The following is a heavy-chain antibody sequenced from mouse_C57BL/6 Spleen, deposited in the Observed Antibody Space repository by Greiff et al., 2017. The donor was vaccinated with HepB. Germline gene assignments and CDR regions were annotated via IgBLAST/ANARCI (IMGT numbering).Heavy chain of an antibody. CDR3: ARSLLRPLDY. J-gene: IGHJ2*01. Sequence: VKLMESGAELVRPGTSVKVSCKASGYAFTNYLIEWVKQRPGQGLEWIGVINPGSGGTNYNEKFKGKATLTADKSSSTAYMQLSSLTSEDSAVYFCARSLLRPLDYWGQGTTLTVSS. V-gene: IGHV1-54*01. CDR1: GYAFTNYL. D-gene: IGHD1-2*01. CDR2: INPGSGGT.